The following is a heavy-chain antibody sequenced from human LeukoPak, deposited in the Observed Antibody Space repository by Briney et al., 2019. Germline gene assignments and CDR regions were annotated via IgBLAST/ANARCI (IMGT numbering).Heavy chain of an antibody. CDR1: GYTFTSYG. CDR2: ISAYNGNT. V-gene: IGHV1-18*01. D-gene: IGHD3-3*01. J-gene: IGHJ5*02. Sequence: ASVTVSFKASGYTFTSYGISWVRQAPGQGLEWMGWISAYNGNTNYAQKLQGRVTMTTDTSTSTAYMELRSLRSDDTAVYYCARGLNLDYDFWSGYQMTSYNWFDPWGQGTLVTVSS. CDR3: ARGLNLDYDFWSGYQMTSYNWFDP.